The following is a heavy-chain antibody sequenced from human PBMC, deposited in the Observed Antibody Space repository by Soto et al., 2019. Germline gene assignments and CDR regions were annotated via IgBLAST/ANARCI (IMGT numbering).Heavy chain of an antibody. CDR1: GYTFTSYD. J-gene: IGHJ3*02. V-gene: IGHV1-8*01. D-gene: IGHD2-15*01. CDR3: AATVVAASLGAFDI. Sequence: ASVKVSCKASGYTFTSYDINWVRQATGQGLEWMGWMNPNSGNTGYAQKFQGRVTMTTNTYINTAYMELSSLRSEDTAVYYCAATVVAASLGAFDIWGQGTMVTVSS. CDR2: MNPNSGNT.